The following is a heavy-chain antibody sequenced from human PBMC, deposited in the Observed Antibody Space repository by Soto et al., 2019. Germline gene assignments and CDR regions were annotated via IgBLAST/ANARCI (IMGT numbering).Heavy chain of an antibody. J-gene: IGHJ4*02. CDR3: ARGRYGGSYYNLIDY. Sequence: SETLSLTCAVNGASFRGYSWTWIRQPPGKGLEWIGEINEGGDTNYNPSLKSRVTISIGTSEKRFSLKLTSVTAADTAVYFCARGRYGGSYYNLIDYWGQGTVVT. V-gene: IGHV4-34*01. CDR2: INEGGDT. CDR1: GASFRGYS. D-gene: IGHD1-26*01.